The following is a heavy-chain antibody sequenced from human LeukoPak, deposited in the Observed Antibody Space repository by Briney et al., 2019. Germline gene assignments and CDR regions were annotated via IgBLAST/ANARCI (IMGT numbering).Heavy chain of an antibody. J-gene: IGHJ4*02. CDR1: GFTFSSYG. Sequence: GGSLRLSCAASGFTFSSYGINWVRQALGKVLEWVSYISPTGSALYDADPAKGRFTISRDNAKNSLYLQMNSLRTEDTAVYYCARMTLIDYWGQGTLVTVSS. D-gene: IGHD3-16*01. CDR3: ARMTLIDY. V-gene: IGHV3-48*03. CDR2: ISPTGSAL.